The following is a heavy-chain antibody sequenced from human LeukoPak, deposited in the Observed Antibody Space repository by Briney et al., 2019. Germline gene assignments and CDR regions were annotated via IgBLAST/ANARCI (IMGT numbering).Heavy chain of an antibody. CDR3: ARLNVLDSSVLHHFDH. CDR2: INYSRNT. V-gene: IGHV4-59*08. Sequence: SETLSLTCTVSGGSISHYYWSWIRQPPGKGLEWIAYINYSRNTDYNPSLKSRVTISVDTSKNHFSLKLNSVTAADTAVYYCARLNVLDSSVLHHFDHWGQGTLVTVSS. D-gene: IGHD6-13*01. CDR1: GGSISHYY. J-gene: IGHJ4*02.